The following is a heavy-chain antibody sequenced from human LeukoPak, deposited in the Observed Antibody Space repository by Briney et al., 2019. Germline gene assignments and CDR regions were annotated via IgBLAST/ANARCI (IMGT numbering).Heavy chain of an antibody. V-gene: IGHV3-53*01. J-gene: IGHJ3*02. CDR3: ARDRGGDAFDI. CDR1: GFTVSSNY. CDR2: IHSAGTT. D-gene: IGHD3-16*01. Sequence: PGGSLRLSCAASGFTVSSNYMSWVRQAPGKGLEWVSLIHSAGTTYYADSVKGRFTISRDNSKNTLYFQMHSLRPEDTAVYYCARDRGGDAFDIWGQGTMVTVSS.